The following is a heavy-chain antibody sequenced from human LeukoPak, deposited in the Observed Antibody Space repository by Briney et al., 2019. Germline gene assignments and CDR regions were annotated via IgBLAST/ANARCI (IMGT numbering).Heavy chain of an antibody. V-gene: IGHV3-23*01. D-gene: IGHD3-3*01. J-gene: IGHJ6*02. CDR1: GFTFSSYA. CDR3: ARIGEAGVPFAMDV. CDR2: LSDSGGGT. Sequence: GGSLRLSCAASGFTFSSYAMSWVRQAPGQGLEWVSTLSDSGGGTYYADSVKGRFTISRDNSKSTLYLQMNSLRAEDTAVYYCARIGEAGVPFAMDVWGPGTTVTVSS.